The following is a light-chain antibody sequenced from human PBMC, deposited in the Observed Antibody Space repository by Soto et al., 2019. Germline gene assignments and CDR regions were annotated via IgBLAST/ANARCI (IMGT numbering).Light chain of an antibody. J-gene: IGLJ1*01. CDR3: RSYAGSDKYV. CDR1: SSDVGGYNY. Sequence: QSVLTQPPSASGSPGQSVTISCTGTSSDVGGYNYVSWYQQHPGKVPKLIIYEVRERPSGVPDRFAGSKSVNTASLNVSGLQAEDEADYYCRSYAGSDKYVFGNGTKLTVL. V-gene: IGLV2-8*01. CDR2: EVR.